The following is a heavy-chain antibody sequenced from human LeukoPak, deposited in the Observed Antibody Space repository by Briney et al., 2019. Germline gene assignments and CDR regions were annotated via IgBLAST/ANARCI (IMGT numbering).Heavy chain of an antibody. Sequence: KSSETLSLTCTVSGGSISSSSYYWGWIRQPPGKGLEWIGSIYYSGSTYYNPSLKSRVTISVDTSKNQFSLKLSSVTAADTAVYYCARGRGPYFDYWGQGTLVTVSS. D-gene: IGHD3-10*01. V-gene: IGHV4-39*01. J-gene: IGHJ4*02. CDR2: IYYSGST. CDR3: ARGRGPYFDY. CDR1: GGSISSSSYY.